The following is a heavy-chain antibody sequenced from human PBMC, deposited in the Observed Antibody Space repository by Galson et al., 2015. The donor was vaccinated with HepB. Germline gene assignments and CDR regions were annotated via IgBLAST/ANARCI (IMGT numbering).Heavy chain of an antibody. CDR1: GFTFNTYA. CDR2: FIGVGRGT. V-gene: IGHV3-23*01. CDR3: AKQNEYYFDH. J-gene: IGHJ4*02. Sequence: SLRLSCAASGFTFNTYAMSWVRQAPGKGLEWVSTFIGVGRGTSYADSVKGRFTISRDNPKNTLYLQMNNVRAEDTAIYYCAKQNEYYFDHWGQGALVAVSS.